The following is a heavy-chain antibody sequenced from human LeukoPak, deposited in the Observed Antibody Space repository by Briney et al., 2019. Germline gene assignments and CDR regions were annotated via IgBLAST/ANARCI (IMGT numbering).Heavy chain of an antibody. Sequence: SETLSLTCTVSGGSISSSSYYWGWIRQPPGKGLEWIGSIYYSGSTYYNPSLKSRVTISVDTSKNQFSLKLSSVTAADTAVYYCARGRLRDSSGYLPYYYYMDVWGKGTTVTVSS. CDR1: GGSISSSSYY. CDR2: IYYSGST. V-gene: IGHV4-39*07. J-gene: IGHJ6*03. CDR3: ARGRLRDSSGYLPYYYYMDV. D-gene: IGHD3-22*01.